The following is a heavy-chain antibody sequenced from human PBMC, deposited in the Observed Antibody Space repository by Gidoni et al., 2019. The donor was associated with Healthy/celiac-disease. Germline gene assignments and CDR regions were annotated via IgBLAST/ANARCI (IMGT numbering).Heavy chain of an antibody. CDR3: ARGKVTAAGMEYDY. V-gene: IGHV1-3*01. J-gene: IGHJ4*02. CDR1: GYTLNSYA. D-gene: IGHD6-13*01. Sequence: QVQLVQSGAEVKKPGASVKVYCKASGYTLNSYAMHWVRQATGQRLEWMGWINAGNGNTKYSQKFQGRVTITRDTSASTAYMELSSLRSEDTAVYYCARGKVTAAGMEYDYWGQGTLVTVSS. CDR2: INAGNGNT.